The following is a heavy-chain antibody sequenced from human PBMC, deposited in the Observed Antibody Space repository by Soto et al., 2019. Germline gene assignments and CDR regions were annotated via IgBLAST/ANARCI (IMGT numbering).Heavy chain of an antibody. J-gene: IGHJ4*02. CDR2: MNPGSGDT. D-gene: IGHD6-19*01. Sequence: PAKASCQASGYSLTNNDVSWVRQATGQGLEWMGWMNPGSGDTGYAQKFQGRVTMTRDISTATAYMELSSLRSDDTATYYCARMATFGWYVGYFDYWGQGTLVTVSS. CDR3: ARMATFGWYVGYFDY. V-gene: IGHV1-8*01. CDR1: GYSLTNND.